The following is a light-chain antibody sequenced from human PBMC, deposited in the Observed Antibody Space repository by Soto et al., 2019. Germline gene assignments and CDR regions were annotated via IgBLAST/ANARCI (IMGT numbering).Light chain of an antibody. CDR1: NIGRTR. Sequence: SYELTQPPSVSVAPGQTARITCGGNNIGRTRVHWYQQKPGQAPVLVVYDDSDRPSGIPERFSGFNSGNTATLTISRVEAGDEADYVCQVWDSSSDYLGVFGTGTKLTVL. CDR3: QVWDSSSDYLGV. J-gene: IGLJ1*01. V-gene: IGLV3-21*02. CDR2: DDS.